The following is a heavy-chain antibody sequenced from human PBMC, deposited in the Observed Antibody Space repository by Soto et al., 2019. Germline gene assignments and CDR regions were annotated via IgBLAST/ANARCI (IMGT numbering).Heavy chain of an antibody. J-gene: IGHJ5*02. Sequence: QVQLVQSGAEVKKPGSSVKVSCKASGGTFSSYAISWVRQAPGQRLEWMGGIIPIFGTAHYAQKFQGRVTITADESTSTAYMELSSLRSEDTAVYYCARRGYSYGSWWFDPWGQGTLVTVSS. CDR2: IIPIFGTA. CDR3: ARRGYSYGSWWFDP. V-gene: IGHV1-69*12. CDR1: GGTFSSYA. D-gene: IGHD5-18*01.